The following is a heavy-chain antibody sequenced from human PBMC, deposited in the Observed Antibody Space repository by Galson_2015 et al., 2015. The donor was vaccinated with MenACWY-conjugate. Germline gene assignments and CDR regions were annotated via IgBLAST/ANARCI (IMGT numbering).Heavy chain of an antibody. Sequence: ETLSLTCTVSGGSISSYYWSWIRQPPGKGLEWIGYIYYSGSTNYNPSLKSRVTISVDTSKNQFSLKLSSVTAADTAVYYCARSSLWPYSIDYWGQGTLVTVSS. V-gene: IGHV4-59*01. CDR1: GGSISSYY. CDR2: IYYSGST. J-gene: IGHJ4*02. CDR3: ARSSLWPYSIDY. D-gene: IGHD5-18*01.